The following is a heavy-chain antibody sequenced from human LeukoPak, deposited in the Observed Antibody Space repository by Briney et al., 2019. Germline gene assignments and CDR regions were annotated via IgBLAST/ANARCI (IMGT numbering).Heavy chain of an antibody. V-gene: IGHV3-30-3*01. J-gene: IGHJ5*02. D-gene: IGHD6-6*01. CDR2: ISYDGGNE. CDR3: ARDRGSSWFDP. Sequence: GGSLRLSCAASGFTFSSYAMHWVRQAPGKGLEWVAVISYDGGNEYYADSAKGRFTVSRDNSKNTLYLQMNNLRAEDTAVCCCARDRGSSWFDPWGQGTLVTVSS. CDR1: GFTFSSYA.